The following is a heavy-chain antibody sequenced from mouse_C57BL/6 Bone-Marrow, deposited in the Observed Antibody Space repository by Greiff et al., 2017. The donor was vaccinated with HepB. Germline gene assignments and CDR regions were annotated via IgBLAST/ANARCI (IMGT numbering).Heavy chain of an antibody. D-gene: IGHD3-2*02. CDR2: IRNKANGYTT. CDR1: GFTFTDYY. CDR3: ASLIDSSGYWFAY. Sequence: EVHLVESGGGLVQPGGSLSLSCAASGFTFTDYYMSWVRQPPGKALEWLGFIRNKANGYTTEYSASVKGRFTISRDNSQSILYLQMNALRAEDSSTYYCASLIDSSGYWFAYWGQGTLVTVSA. V-gene: IGHV7-3*01. J-gene: IGHJ3*01.